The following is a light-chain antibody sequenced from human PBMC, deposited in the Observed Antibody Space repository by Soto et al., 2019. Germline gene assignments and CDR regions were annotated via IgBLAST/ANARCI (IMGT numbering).Light chain of an antibody. J-gene: IGKJ3*01. V-gene: IGKV1-5*01. CDR2: DAS. CDR1: QSIRSW. Sequence: DIQMTQSPSTLSASVGDRVTITCRASQSIRSWLAWYQQKPGKAPKLLIYDASSLESGVPSRFSGSGSGTEFTLTISILQPDDFATDYCQQYNSYSFTFCPGTKVDIK. CDR3: QQYNSYSFT.